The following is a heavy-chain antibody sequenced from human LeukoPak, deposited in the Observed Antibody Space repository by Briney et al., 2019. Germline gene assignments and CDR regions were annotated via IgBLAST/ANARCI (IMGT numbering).Heavy chain of an antibody. V-gene: IGHV3-30*04. J-gene: IGHJ3*02. CDR3: ARDASLRTYYYDSSGYWGAFDI. D-gene: IGHD3-22*01. CDR2: ISYDGSNK. CDR1: GFTFSSYA. Sequence: GRSLRLSCAASGFTFSSYAMHWVRQAPGKGLEWVAVISYDGSNKFYADSVKGRFTISRDNSKNTLYLQMNSLRAEDTAVYYCARDASLRTYYYDSSGYWGAFDIWGQGTVVTVSS.